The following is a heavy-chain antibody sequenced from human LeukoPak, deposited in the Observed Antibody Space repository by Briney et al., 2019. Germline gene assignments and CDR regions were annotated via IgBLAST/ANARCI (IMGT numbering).Heavy chain of an antibody. J-gene: IGHJ4*02. CDR2: ISAYNGNT. Sequence: GASVKVSCKASGYTFNNYGISWVRQAPGQGLEWMGWISAYNGNTNYAQKLQGRVTMTTDTSTSTAYMEVSRLRSDDTAVYYCARESYCTGSSCPNDYWGQGTLVTVSS. V-gene: IGHV1-18*01. D-gene: IGHD2-15*01. CDR1: GYTFNNYG. CDR3: ARESYCTGSSCPNDY.